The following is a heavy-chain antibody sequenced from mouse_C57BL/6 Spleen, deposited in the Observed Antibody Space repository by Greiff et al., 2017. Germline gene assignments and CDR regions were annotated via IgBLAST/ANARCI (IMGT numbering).Heavy chain of an antibody. V-gene: IGHV1-82*01. Sequence: QVQLKESGPELVKPGASVKISCKASGYAFSSSWMNWVKQRPGKGLEWIGRIYPGDGDTNYNGKFKGKATLTADKSSSTAYMQLSSLTSGDSAVYFCARSGTTVVAPLDYWGQGTTLTVSS. D-gene: IGHD1-1*01. J-gene: IGHJ2*01. CDR2: IYPGDGDT. CDR1: GYAFSSSW. CDR3: ARSGTTVVAPLDY.